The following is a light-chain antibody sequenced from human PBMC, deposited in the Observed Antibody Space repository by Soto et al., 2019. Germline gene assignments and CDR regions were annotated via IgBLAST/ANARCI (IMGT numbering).Light chain of an antibody. J-gene: IGLJ1*01. CDR1: SSDVGDYNY. CDR3: SSYTSSSPDV. CDR2: DVS. Sequence: QSALTQPASVSGSPGQSITISCTGTSSDVGDYNYVSWYQQHPGKAPKLMIYDVSNRPSGVSNRFSGSKSGNTASLTISGLQAEDEADYYGSSYTSSSPDVFGTGTKVTVL. V-gene: IGLV2-14*03.